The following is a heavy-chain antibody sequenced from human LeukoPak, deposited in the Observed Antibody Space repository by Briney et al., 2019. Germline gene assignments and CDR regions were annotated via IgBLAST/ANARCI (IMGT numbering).Heavy chain of an antibody. CDR2: VNPNSGGT. V-gene: IGHV1-2*02. CDR1: GYTFTGHY. Sequence: GASVKVSCKAFGYTFTGHYMHWVRQAPGQGLEWMGWVNPNSGGTNYAQKFQGRVTMTRDTSVSTAYMEVSSLRPDDTAVYYCARPTLQTLGAWGQGTLVTVSS. D-gene: IGHD3-10*01. CDR3: ARPTLQTLGA. J-gene: IGHJ5*02.